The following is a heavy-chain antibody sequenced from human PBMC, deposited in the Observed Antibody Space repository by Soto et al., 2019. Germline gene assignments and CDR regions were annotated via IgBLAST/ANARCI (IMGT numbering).Heavy chain of an antibody. D-gene: IGHD2-21*02. V-gene: IGHV4-31*03. CDR1: GDSISSDNRF. J-gene: IGHJ3*02. CDR2: IYYRGNA. Sequence: QVHLQESGPGLVRPSQTLSLTCTVSGDSISSDNRFWSWIRQHPGAALQWIGYIYYRGNAYYNPYLKSRVAISVDKSKNQFSLKMSSVTAADTAVYFCEREVKEPGDADAFDIWGQGTMVTVSS. CDR3: EREVKEPGDADAFDI.